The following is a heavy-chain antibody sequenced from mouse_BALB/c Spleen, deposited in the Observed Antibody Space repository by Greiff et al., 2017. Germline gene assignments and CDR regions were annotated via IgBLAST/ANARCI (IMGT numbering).Heavy chain of an antibody. CDR1: GFTFSSFG. Sequence: EVKLVESGGGLVQPGGSRKLSCAASGFTFSSFGMHWVRQAPEKGLEWVAYISSGSSTIYYADTVKGRFTISRDNPKNTLFLQMTSLRSEDTAMYYCARGAYYGNYALYYFDYWGQGTTLTVAS. CDR3: ARGAYYGNYALYYFDY. D-gene: IGHD2-10*01. J-gene: IGHJ2*01. V-gene: IGHV5-17*02. CDR2: ISSGSSTI.